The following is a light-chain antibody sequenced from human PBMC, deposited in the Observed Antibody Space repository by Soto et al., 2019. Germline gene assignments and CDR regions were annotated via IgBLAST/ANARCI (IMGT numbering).Light chain of an antibody. CDR1: SSDVGGYNY. Sequence: QSVLTQPASVSGSPGQPITISCTGTSSDVGGYNYVSWYQQHPGKAPKLMIYDVSNRPSGVSNRFSGSKSGNTASLTISGLQAEYEADYYCNSWTSSSTYVFGTGTKVTV. J-gene: IGLJ1*01. CDR2: DVS. CDR3: NSWTSSSTYV. V-gene: IGLV2-14*01.